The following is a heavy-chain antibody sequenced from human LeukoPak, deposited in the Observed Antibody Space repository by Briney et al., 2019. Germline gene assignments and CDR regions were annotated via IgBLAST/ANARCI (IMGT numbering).Heavy chain of an antibody. CDR2: IRQDEDTK. CDR3: ARGGGLDV. CDR1: GFPFNAYW. J-gene: IGHJ6*02. V-gene: IGHV3-7*03. Sequence: GGSLRLSCAASGFPFNAYWMTWVRQAPGKGLEWVANIRQDEDTKYYVDSVKGRFTISRDNAKNSLYLQMSNLRAEDTAVYFCARGGGLDVWGQGATVTVSS. D-gene: IGHD3-16*01.